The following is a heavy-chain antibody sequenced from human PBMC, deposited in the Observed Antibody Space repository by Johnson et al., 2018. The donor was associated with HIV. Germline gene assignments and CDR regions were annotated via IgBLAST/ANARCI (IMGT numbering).Heavy chain of an antibody. CDR1: GFSFSTYG. CDR3: AREPRLLTDAFDI. D-gene: IGHD5-18*01. V-gene: IGHV3-33*01. J-gene: IGHJ3*02. CDR2: IWYDGSST. Sequence: QVQLVESGGGVVQPGGSLRLSCAASGFSFSTYGMHWVRQAPGKGLQWVAVIWYDGSSTYFADPVKGRFTISRDNAKNSLNLQMNSLRAEDTAVYYCAREPRLLTDAFDIWGQGTMVTVSS.